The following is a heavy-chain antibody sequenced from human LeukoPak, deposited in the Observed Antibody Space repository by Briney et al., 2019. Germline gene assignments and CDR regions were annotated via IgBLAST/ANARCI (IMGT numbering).Heavy chain of an antibody. Sequence: SETLSLTCAVSGYSISSGYYWGWIRQPPGKGLEWIGSIYHSGSTYYNPSLKSRVTISVDTSKNQFSLKLSSVTAADTAVYYCARGDSGGYCDYWGQGTLVTVSS. J-gene: IGHJ4*02. D-gene: IGHD3-22*01. V-gene: IGHV4-38-2*01. CDR3: ARGDSGGYCDY. CDR1: GYSISSGYY. CDR2: IYHSGST.